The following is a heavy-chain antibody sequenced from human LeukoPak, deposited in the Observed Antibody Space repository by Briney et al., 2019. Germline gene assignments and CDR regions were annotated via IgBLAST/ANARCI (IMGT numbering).Heavy chain of an antibody. D-gene: IGHD1-1*01. Sequence: GGSLRLSCAASGFTFSSYDMHWVRQATGKGLEWVSGIGTAGDIYYPGSVKGRFTISRENAKKSLYLQMNSLRAEDTAVYYCARGQKSTPFDYWGQGTLVTVSS. CDR1: GFTFSSYD. J-gene: IGHJ4*02. CDR2: IGTAGDI. V-gene: IGHV3-13*01. CDR3: ARGQKSTPFDY.